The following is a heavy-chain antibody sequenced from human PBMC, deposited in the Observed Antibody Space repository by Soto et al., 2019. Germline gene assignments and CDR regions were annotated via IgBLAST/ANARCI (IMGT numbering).Heavy chain of an antibody. D-gene: IGHD3-10*01. CDR3: AKDLFPTSGQRFFFES. Sequence: LRLSCAASGFFFSTYAMTWVRQAPGRGLEWVSTILHDETPFYTDSVKGRFTISRDNVRGTLYLQMNGLRVEDAAQYYCAKDLFPTSGQRFFFESWGQGTLVTVS. CDR1: GFFFSTYA. V-gene: IGHV3-23*01. J-gene: IGHJ4*02. CDR2: ILHDETP.